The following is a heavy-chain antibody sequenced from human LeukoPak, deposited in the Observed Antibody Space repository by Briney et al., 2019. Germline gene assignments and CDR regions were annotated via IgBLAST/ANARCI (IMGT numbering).Heavy chain of an antibody. V-gene: IGHV4-31*03. CDR3: AVKIAAAGFY. Sequence: SQTLSLTCPVSGGSISSGGYYWSWIRQHPGKGLEWIGYVPYSGSTFYTPSLKRRVTISLDTTKNKSPLRLTSVTAADTAVYYCAVKIAAAGFYWGQGTLVTVSS. J-gene: IGHJ4*02. CDR2: VPYSGST. CDR1: GGSISSGGYY. D-gene: IGHD6-13*01.